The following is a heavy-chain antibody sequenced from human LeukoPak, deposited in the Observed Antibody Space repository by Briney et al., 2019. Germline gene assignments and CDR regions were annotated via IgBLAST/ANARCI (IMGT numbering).Heavy chain of an antibody. Sequence: PGGSLRLSCAASGFTFSNAWMSWVRQAPGKGLEWVGRIKSKTDGGTTDYAAPVKGRFTISRDDSKNTLYLQMNSLKTEDTAVYYCTTTGSYLDWLLSGSFDYWGQGTLVTVSS. CDR3: TTTGSYLDWLLSGSFDY. J-gene: IGHJ4*02. D-gene: IGHD3-9*01. CDR1: GFTFSNAW. V-gene: IGHV3-15*01. CDR2: IKSKTDGGTT.